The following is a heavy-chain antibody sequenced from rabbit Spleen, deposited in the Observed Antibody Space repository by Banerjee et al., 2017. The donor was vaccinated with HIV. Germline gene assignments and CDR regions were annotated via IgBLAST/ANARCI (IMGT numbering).Heavy chain of an antibody. CDR1: RFDFSTYS. CDR2: IVPIFGVT. CDR3: ARDTSSSFSSYGMDL. D-gene: IGHD1-1*01. V-gene: IGHV1S7*01. J-gene: IGHJ6*01. Sequence: QSLVESGGGLVQPGGSLKLSCKASRFDFSTYSMSWVRQAPGKGLEWIGYIVPIFGVTYYANWVNGRFTISSHNAQNTLYLQLNSLTVADTATYFCARDTSSSFSSYGMDLWGQGTLVTVS.